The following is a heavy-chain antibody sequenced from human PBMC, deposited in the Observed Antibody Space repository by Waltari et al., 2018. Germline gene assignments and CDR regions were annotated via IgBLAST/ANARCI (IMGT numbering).Heavy chain of an antibody. Sequence: QVQLQESGPGLVKPSQTLSLTCTVSGGSISSGGYYWSWIRQHPGKGLEWIGYIYYSGSTDYHPSLKGLVTIAVDTSKNQFSLKLSSVTAADTAVYYCARAGGDYGGWFDPWGQGTLVTVSS. CDR1: GGSISSGGYY. D-gene: IGHD4-17*01. CDR3: ARAGGDYGGWFDP. J-gene: IGHJ5*02. V-gene: IGHV4-31*01. CDR2: IYYSGST.